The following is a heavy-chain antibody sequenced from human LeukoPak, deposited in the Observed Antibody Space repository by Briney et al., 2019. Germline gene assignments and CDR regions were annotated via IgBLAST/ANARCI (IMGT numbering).Heavy chain of an antibody. Sequence: GGSLRLSCAASGFTFSRYDMHWVRQAPGKGLEWVAMISYDESNKYYADSVKGRVTISRDNSKNTLYLQMNSLRSDDAAVYYCARDSGNWGYPYYYYYGMDVWGQGTMVTVSS. D-gene: IGHD7-27*01. J-gene: IGHJ6*02. CDR3: ARDSGNWGYPYYYYYGMDV. CDR1: GFTFSRYD. CDR2: ISYDESNK. V-gene: IGHV3-30-3*01.